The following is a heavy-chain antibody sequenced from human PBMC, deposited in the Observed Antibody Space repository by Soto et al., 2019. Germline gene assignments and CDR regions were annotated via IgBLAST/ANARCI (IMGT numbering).Heavy chain of an antibody. CDR2: INHSGST. J-gene: IGHJ3*02. CDR1: GGSFSGYY. Sequence: SETLSLPFAVPGGSFSGYYWSWVRPPPRKGLEWIGEINHSGSTNYNPSLKSRVTISVDTSKNQFSLKLSSVTAADTAVYYCARDAAYYDFWSDAFDIWGQGTMVTVSS. D-gene: IGHD3-3*01. V-gene: IGHV4-34*09. CDR3: ARDAAYYDFWSDAFDI.